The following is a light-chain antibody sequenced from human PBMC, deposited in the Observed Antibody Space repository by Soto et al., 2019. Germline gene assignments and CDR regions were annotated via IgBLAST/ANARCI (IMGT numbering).Light chain of an antibody. CDR2: DAS. Sequence: DIPMTQSPSTLSASVGDRVTITCRATQSIITWLAWYQQKPGKAPQLLIYDASILESGVSSRFSASGSGTEFSLTISSLQPDDFATYYCQQYHSYYTFGQGTRLEIK. V-gene: IGKV1-5*01. J-gene: IGKJ2*01. CDR3: QQYHSYYT. CDR1: QSIITW.